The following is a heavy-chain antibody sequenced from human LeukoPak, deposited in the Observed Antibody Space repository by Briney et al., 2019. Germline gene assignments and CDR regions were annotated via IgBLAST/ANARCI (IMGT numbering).Heavy chain of an antibody. CDR1: GFTFSSYS. CDR2: ISTSSIYI. Sequence: GGSLRLSCAASGFTFSSYSMSWVPQAPGKGLEWGSFISTSSIYIYYADSVKGRFTISRDNAKNSLYLQMNSLRAEDTAVYYCVRVDSSGYGLHWGLDYWGQGTLVTVSS. J-gene: IGHJ4*02. CDR3: VRVDSSGYGLHWGLDY. V-gene: IGHV3-21*01. D-gene: IGHD3-22*01.